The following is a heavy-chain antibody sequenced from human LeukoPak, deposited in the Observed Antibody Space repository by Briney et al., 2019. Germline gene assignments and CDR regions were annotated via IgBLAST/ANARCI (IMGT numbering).Heavy chain of an antibody. D-gene: IGHD3-10*01. CDR3: ARVYRRRLGELKYYQYMDV. J-gene: IGHJ6*03. Sequence: SETLSLTCTVSGGSISSYFWSWIRQPPGKGLEWIGYISHSGSANNNPSLMSRVTISVDTSKNQFSLKLTSVTAADTAVYYCARVYRRRLGELKYYQYMDVWGKGTTVTVSS. V-gene: IGHV4-59*01. CDR1: GGSISSYF. CDR2: ISHSGSA.